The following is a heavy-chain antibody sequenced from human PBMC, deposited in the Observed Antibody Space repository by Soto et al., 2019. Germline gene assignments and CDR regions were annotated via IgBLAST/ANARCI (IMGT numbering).Heavy chain of an antibody. CDR3: AKGEHSSSSRGVDV. Sequence: EVQMLESGGGLVQPGGSLRLSCAASGFTFSNYAMTWVRQAPGKGLEWVSGISGSGASTFYADSVKGRFTTSRDTSRNTLYLQMNSLRAEDTAVYYCAKGEHSSSSRGVDVWGQGTTVTVSS. CDR2: ISGSGAST. J-gene: IGHJ6*02. D-gene: IGHD6-6*01. CDR1: GFTFSNYA. V-gene: IGHV3-23*01.